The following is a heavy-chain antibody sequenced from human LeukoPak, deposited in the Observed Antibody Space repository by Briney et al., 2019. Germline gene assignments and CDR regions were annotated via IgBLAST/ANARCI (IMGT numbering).Heavy chain of an antibody. Sequence: GSVKVSCKASGYTFTSYGISWVRQAPGQGLEWMGWISAYNGNTSYAQKFQGRVTMTRDMSTSTVYMELSSLRSEDTAVYYCARAGSIVVVTVAFDIWGQGTMVTVSS. CDR1: GYTFTSYG. J-gene: IGHJ3*02. D-gene: IGHD2-21*02. CDR2: ISAYNGNT. V-gene: IGHV1-18*01. CDR3: ARAGSIVVVTVAFDI.